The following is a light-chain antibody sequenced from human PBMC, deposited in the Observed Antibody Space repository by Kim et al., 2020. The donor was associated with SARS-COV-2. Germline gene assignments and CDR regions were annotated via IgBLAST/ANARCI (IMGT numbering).Light chain of an antibody. V-gene: IGLV10-54*01. J-gene: IGLJ3*02. CDR3: SAWDSSLSNWV. CDR1: SNNVGNQG. Sequence: LTQPPSVSKGLRQTATLTCTGNSNNVGNQGAAWLQQHQGHPPKLLSYRNNNRPSGISERLSASRSGNTASLTITGLQPEDEADYYCSAWDSSLSNWVFGGGTQLNVL. CDR2: RNN.